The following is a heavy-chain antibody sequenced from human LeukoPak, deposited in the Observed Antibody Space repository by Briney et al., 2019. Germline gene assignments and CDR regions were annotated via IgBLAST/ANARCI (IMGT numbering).Heavy chain of an antibody. CDR1: GGSISSGGYS. Sequence: SETLSLTCAVSGGSISSGGYSWSRLRQPPGTGLEWLGYIYHSGSTYYNPSLKSRVTISVDRSKNQFSLKLSSVTAADTAVYYCARGKYQLLATGWFDHWGQGTLVTVSS. V-gene: IGHV4-30-2*01. CDR3: ARGKYQLLATGWFDH. D-gene: IGHD2-2*01. J-gene: IGHJ5*02. CDR2: IYHSGST.